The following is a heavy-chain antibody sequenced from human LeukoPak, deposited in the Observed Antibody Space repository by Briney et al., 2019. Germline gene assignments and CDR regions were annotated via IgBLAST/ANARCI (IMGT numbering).Heavy chain of an antibody. J-gene: IGHJ4*02. V-gene: IGHV1-46*01. D-gene: IGHD6-19*01. CDR3: ARADSSGWYPARFDY. Sequence: GASVKVSCKASGYTFTSYYMHWVRQAPGQGLEWMGIINPSGGSTSYAQKFQGRVTMTRDTSISTAYMELSRLRSDDTAVYYCARADSSGWYPARFDYWGQGTLVTVSS. CDR2: INPSGGST. CDR1: GYTFTSYY.